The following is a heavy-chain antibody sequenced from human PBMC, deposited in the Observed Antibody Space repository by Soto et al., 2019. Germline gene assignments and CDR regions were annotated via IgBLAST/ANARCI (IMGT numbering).Heavy chain of an antibody. CDR3: ARGGGFCGADCYKGGIDY. J-gene: IGHJ4*02. D-gene: IGHD2-21*02. V-gene: IGHV3-30-3*01. Sequence: QVQLVESGGGVVQPGRSLRLSCAASRFTFSPYTMHWVRQTPGKGLEWVAVISYDGSNQYYADSVRGRFTISRDNSKNTLFLQMNSLRAEDTALYYCARGGGFCGADCYKGGIDYWGQGTLVTVSS. CDR2: ISYDGSNQ. CDR1: RFTFSPYT.